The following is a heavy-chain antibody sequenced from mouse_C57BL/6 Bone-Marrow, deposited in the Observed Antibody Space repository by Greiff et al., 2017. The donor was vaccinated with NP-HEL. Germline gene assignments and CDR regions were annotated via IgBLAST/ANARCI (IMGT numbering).Heavy chain of an antibody. CDR3: ARSSGSSYDWYFDV. Sequence: QVQLQQSGPELVKPGASVKISCKASGYAFSSSWMNWVKQRPGKGLEWIGRIYPGDGDTNYNGKFKGKATLTADKSSSTAYMQLSSLTSEDSAVYFCARSSGSSYDWYFDVWGTGTTVTVSS. D-gene: IGHD1-1*01. CDR1: GYAFSSSW. V-gene: IGHV1-82*01. CDR2: IYPGDGDT. J-gene: IGHJ1*03.